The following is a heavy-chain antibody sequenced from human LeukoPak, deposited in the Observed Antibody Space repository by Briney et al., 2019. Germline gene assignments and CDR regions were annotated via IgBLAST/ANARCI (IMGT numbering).Heavy chain of an antibody. CDR2: INHSGST. Sequence: SETLSLTCAVYGGSFSGYYWSWIRQPPGKGLEWIGEINHSGSTNYNPSLKSRVTISVDTSKNQFSLKLSSVTAADTAVYYCARGCYDFWSGYYTPYGMDVWGQGTTVTVSS. CDR1: GGSFSGYY. CDR3: ARGCYDFWSGYYTPYGMDV. J-gene: IGHJ6*02. D-gene: IGHD3-3*01. V-gene: IGHV4-34*01.